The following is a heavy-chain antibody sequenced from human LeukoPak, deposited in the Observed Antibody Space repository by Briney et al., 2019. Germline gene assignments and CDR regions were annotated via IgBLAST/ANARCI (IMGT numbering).Heavy chain of an antibody. CDR2: INHSGST. J-gene: IGHJ4*02. D-gene: IGHD6-19*01. CDR3: ARGAVAGLDY. Sequence: SETLSLTCAVYGGSFSGYYWSWIRQPPGKGLEWIGEINHSGSTNYDPSLKSRVTISVDTSKNQFSLKLSSVTAADTAVYYCARGAVAGLDYWGQGTLVTVSS. V-gene: IGHV4-34*01. CDR1: GGSFSGYY.